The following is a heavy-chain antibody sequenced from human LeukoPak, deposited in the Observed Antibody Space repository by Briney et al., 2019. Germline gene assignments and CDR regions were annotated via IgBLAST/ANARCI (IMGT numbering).Heavy chain of an antibody. CDR3: ARGASRISWPGIDY. CDR2: IYSGGST. Sequence: GRSLRLSCAASGFTVSSNYMSWVRQAPGKGLEWVSVIYSGGSTYYADSVKGRFTISRDHSNNSVSLQMTNLRVEDTAIYYCARGASRISWPGIDYWGQGTLVTVSS. V-gene: IGHV3-53*01. J-gene: IGHJ4*02. D-gene: IGHD3-3*02. CDR1: GFTVSSNY.